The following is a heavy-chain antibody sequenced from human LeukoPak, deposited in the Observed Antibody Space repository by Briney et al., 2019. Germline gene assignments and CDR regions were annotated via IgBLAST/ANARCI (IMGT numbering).Heavy chain of an antibody. CDR1: GYTFTGFY. V-gene: IGHV1-2*02. CDR2: INPYTGAT. CDR3: ARPTHRLTVTTPFDY. J-gene: IGHJ4*01. D-gene: IGHD4-17*01. Sequence: ASVKVSCKPSGYTFTGFYIHWVRQTPGQELEWMGWINPYTGATKYSQNFSDRVTMTRDTSISTAYMELSSLKSDDTAVYYCARPTHRLTVTTPFDYWGHGTLVTVSS.